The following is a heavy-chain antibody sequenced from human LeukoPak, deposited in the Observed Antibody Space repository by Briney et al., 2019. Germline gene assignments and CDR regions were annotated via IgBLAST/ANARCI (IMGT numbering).Heavy chain of an antibody. CDR2: ISGSGGST. V-gene: IGHV3-23*01. Sequence: PGGSLRLSCAASGFTFSSYAMSWVRQAPGKGREWVSAISGSGGSTYYADSVKGRFTISRDNSKNTLYLQMNSLRAEDTAVYYCARVWSGALDYWGQGTLVTVSS. J-gene: IGHJ4*02. D-gene: IGHD3-3*01. CDR3: ARVWSGALDY. CDR1: GFTFSSYA.